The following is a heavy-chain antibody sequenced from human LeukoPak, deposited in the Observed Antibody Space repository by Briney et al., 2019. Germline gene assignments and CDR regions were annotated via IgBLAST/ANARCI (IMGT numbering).Heavy chain of an antibody. Sequence: GVSLRLSCAASGFTFSSYSMNWVRQAPGKGLEWVSSISSSSSYIYYADSVKGRFTISRDKSKNTLYLQMNSLRAEDTAVYYCVKRRGSSPDYWGQGTLVTVSS. J-gene: IGHJ4*02. CDR2: ISSSSSYI. D-gene: IGHD6-13*01. V-gene: IGHV3-21*04. CDR1: GFTFSSYS. CDR3: VKRRGSSPDY.